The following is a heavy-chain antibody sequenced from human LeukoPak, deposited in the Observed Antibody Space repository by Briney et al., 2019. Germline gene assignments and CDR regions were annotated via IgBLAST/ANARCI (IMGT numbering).Heavy chain of an antibody. V-gene: IGHV3-30-3*01. CDR1: GFTFSSYA. Sequence: GGSLRLSCVASGFTFSSYAMHWVRQAPGKGLEWVAVISYDGSKEYYADSVTGRFTISRENSKNTLYVQMNSLRVEDMAVYYCAKVEVVAATTYYYYGMDVWGQGTTVTVSS. J-gene: IGHJ6*02. CDR3: AKVEVVAATTYYYYGMDV. CDR2: ISYDGSKE. D-gene: IGHD2-15*01.